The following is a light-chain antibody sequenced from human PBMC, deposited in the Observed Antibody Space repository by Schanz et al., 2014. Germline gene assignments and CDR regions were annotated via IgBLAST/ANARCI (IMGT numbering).Light chain of an antibody. CDR2: DAS. J-gene: IGKJ2*01. CDR3: QQYGTSPGT. Sequence: EIVLTQSPATLSLSPGERATLSCRASQSVSSYFAWYQQKPGQAPRLLIHDASTRATGIPGRFSGSGSGTDFTLTISRLEPEDFAVYYCQQYGTSPGTFGQGTKLEIK. V-gene: IGKV3-20*01. CDR1: QSVSSY.